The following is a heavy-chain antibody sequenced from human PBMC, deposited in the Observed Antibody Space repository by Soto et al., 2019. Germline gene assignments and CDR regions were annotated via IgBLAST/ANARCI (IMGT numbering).Heavy chain of an antibody. J-gene: IGHJ4*02. CDR3: AKDPIITTLTNIVYYFDY. Sequence: GGSLRLSCAASGFTFSSFAMSWVRQAPGKGPDWVSTISASGGSTYYADSVKGRFTISRDNSKNTLYLQMNSLRAEDTAVYYCAKDPIITTLTNIVYYFDYWGQGTLVTVSS. CDR2: ISASGGST. CDR1: GFTFSSFA. V-gene: IGHV3-23*01. D-gene: IGHD4-17*01.